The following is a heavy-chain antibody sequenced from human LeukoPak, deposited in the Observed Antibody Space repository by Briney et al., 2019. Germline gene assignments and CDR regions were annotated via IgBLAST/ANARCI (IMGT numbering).Heavy chain of an antibody. CDR3: ATQAWSSSWYRDY. CDR1: GYTLTELS. Sequence: ASVKVSCKVSGYTLTELSIHWVRQAPGKGLEWMGGFDPEDGETIYAQKFQGRVTMTEDTSTDTAYMELSSLRSEDTAVYYCATQAWSSSWYRDYWGQGTLVTVSS. J-gene: IGHJ4*02. V-gene: IGHV1-24*01. CDR2: FDPEDGET. D-gene: IGHD6-13*01.